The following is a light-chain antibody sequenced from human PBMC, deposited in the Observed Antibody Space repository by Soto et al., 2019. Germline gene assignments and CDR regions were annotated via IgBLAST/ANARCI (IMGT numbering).Light chain of an antibody. J-gene: IGKJ5*01. V-gene: IGKV2-28*01. CDR3: VQALQSLT. CDR1: QSLLYNNTYNY. CDR2: FGS. Sequence: EIVMTQSPLALPVTPGEPASISCSSSQSLLYNNTYNYLDWYVQKPGQSPQLLIYFGSNRAPGVPDRFSGSGSGTDFTLKINRVEAEDVGTYYCVQALQSLTFGQGTRLEIK.